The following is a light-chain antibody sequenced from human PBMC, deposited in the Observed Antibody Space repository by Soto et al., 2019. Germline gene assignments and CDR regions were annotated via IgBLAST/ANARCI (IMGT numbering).Light chain of an antibody. J-gene: IGKJ2*01. CDR2: DAS. V-gene: IGKV1-5*01. Sequence: DIQMTQSPSTLSASVGDRVTITCRASQSISIWLAWYQRKPGKAPNLLIYDASSLQSGVLSRFSGSGSGTEFTLTISGLQPDDFATYYCQQYNSFSPLTFGQGTKVEIK. CDR1: QSISIW. CDR3: QQYNSFSPLT.